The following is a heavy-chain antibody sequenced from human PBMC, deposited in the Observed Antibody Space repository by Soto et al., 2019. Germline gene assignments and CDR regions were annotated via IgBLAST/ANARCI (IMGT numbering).Heavy chain of an antibody. CDR3: AGMVRGVALYYYYYYYMGV. Sequence: SETLSLTCTVSGGSISSYYWSWIRQPPGKGLEWIGYIYYSGSTNYNPSLKSRVTISVDTSKNQFSLKLSSVTAADTAVYYCAGMVRGVALYYYYYYYMGVWGKGTTVNVSS. V-gene: IGHV4-59*08. CDR2: IYYSGST. J-gene: IGHJ6*03. CDR1: GGSISSYY. D-gene: IGHD3-10*01.